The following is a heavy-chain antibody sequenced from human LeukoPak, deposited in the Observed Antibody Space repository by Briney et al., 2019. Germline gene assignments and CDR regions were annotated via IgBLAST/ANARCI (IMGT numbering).Heavy chain of an antibody. CDR3: ARVDGSPDY. Sequence: PGGSLRLSCAASAFTFSNSGMHWVRQAPGKGLEWVAFIRYDGNNKNYADSVKGRFTISRDNSKNTLYLQMNSLRAEDTAVYYCARVDGSPDYWGQGTLVTVSS. CDR2: IRYDGNNK. CDR1: AFTFSNSG. J-gene: IGHJ4*02. V-gene: IGHV3-30*02. D-gene: IGHD2-15*01.